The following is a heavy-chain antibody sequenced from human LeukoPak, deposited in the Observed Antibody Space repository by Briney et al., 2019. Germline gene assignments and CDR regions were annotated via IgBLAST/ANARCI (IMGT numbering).Heavy chain of an antibody. V-gene: IGHV3-23*01. CDR3: ARDKDRDFYYFDY. CDR1: GFTFSSYA. Sequence: GSLRLSCAASGFTFSSYAMSWVRQAPGKGLEWVSAISGSGGSTYYADSVKGRFTISRDNAKNSLYLQMNSLRAEDTAVYYCARDKDRDFYYFDYWGQGTLVTVSS. D-gene: IGHD2-21*02. J-gene: IGHJ4*02. CDR2: ISGSGGST.